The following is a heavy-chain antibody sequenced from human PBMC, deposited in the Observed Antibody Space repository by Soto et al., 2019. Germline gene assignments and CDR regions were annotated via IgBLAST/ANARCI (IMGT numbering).Heavy chain of an antibody. V-gene: IGHV3-23*01. J-gene: IGHJ4*02. D-gene: IGHD3-10*01. CDR2: ISGSGGST. Sequence: EVQLLESGGGLVQPGGSLRLSCAASGLTFSSYAMNWVRQAPGKGLEWVSGISGSGGSTYCAESVKGRFTISRDNSKNTLYLQMNSLRAEDTAVYYWAKARGAMVRGAAFYFDYWGQGTLVTVSS. CDR1: GLTFSSYA. CDR3: AKARGAMVRGAAFYFDY.